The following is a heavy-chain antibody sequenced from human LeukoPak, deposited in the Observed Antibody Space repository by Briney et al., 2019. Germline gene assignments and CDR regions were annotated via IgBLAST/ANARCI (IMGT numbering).Heavy chain of an antibody. CDR3: ARQRSTSWNYYYMDV. V-gene: IGHV5-51*01. J-gene: IGHJ6*03. CDR2: IYPGDSDT. D-gene: IGHD2-2*01. Sequence: GESLKISCKGSGYSFTSYWIGWVRQMPGKGLEWMGIIYPGDSDTRYSPSFQGQVTISADKPISTAYLQWSSLKASDTAMYYCARQRSTSWNYYYMDVWGKGTTVTISS. CDR1: GYSFTSYW.